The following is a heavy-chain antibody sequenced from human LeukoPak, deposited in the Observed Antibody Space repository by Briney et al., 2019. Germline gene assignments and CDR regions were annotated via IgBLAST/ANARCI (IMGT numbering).Heavy chain of an antibody. V-gene: IGHV3-23*01. D-gene: IGHD5-18*01. CDR2: ISGSGGST. Sequence: AGGSLRLSCAASGFAFSSYAMSWVRQAPGKGLEWVSAISGSGGSTYYADSVKGRFTISRDNSKNTLYLQMNSLRAEDTAVYYCAKDPDVDTAMVWSDYWGQGTLVTVSS. CDR3: AKDPDVDTAMVWSDY. CDR1: GFAFSSYA. J-gene: IGHJ4*02.